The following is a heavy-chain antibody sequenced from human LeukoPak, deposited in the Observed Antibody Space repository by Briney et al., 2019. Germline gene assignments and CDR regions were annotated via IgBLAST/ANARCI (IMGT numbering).Heavy chain of an antibody. CDR2: IYTSGST. J-gene: IGHJ4*02. CDR3: ARDKGPVGYYDSSGQFDY. CDR1: GGSISSYY. V-gene: IGHV4-4*07. D-gene: IGHD3-22*01. Sequence: PSETLSLTCTVSGGSISSYYWSWIRQPAGKGLEWIGRIYTSGSTNYNPSHKSRVTISVDTSKNQFSLKLSSVTAADTAVYYCARDKGPVGYYDSSGQFDYWGQGTLVTVSS.